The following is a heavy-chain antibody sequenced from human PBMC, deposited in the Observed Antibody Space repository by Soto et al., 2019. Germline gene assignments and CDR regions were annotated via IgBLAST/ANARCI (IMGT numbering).Heavy chain of an antibody. Sequence: GGSRRLSCTASGVSFGSYGMHWGRQAPGKGLEWLTIIWYDGSNKYYADSVKGRFYISRDNSKNTLYLQMNSLRADDTAVYYCARDPGDYYFDYWGQGT. CDR1: GVSFGSYG. D-gene: IGHD2-21*01. J-gene: IGHJ4*02. V-gene: IGHV3-33*01. CDR2: IWYDGSNK. CDR3: ARDPGDYYFDY.